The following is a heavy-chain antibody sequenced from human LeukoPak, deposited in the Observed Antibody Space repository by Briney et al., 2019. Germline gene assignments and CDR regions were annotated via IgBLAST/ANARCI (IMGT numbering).Heavy chain of an antibody. D-gene: IGHD2-2*01. J-gene: IGHJ3*02. CDR2: ISSSSAI. Sequence: GGSLRLSCAASGFTFSGYSMNWVRQPPGKGLEWVSYISSSSAIYYADSVKGRFTISRDNAKNSLYLQMSSLRAEDTAVYYCAKDLPYCSSTSCYGTDAFDIWGQGTMVTVSS. CDR3: AKDLPYCSSTSCYGTDAFDI. V-gene: IGHV3-48*01. CDR1: GFTFSGYS.